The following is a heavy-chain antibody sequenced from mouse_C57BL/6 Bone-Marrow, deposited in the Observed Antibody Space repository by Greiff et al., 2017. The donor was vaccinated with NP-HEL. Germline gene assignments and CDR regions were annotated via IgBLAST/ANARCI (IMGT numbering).Heavy chain of an antibody. V-gene: IGHV2-2*01. Sequence: QVQLQQSGPGLVQPSQSLYITCTVSGFSLTSYGVHWVRQSPGKGLEWLGVIWRGGSTDSYAAFISRLSISKDNSKSQVFFKMNSLQADDTAIYYCARMEITWFAYWGQGTLVTVSA. CDR2: IWRGGST. J-gene: IGHJ3*01. CDR3: ARMEITWFAY. D-gene: IGHD2-4*01. CDR1: GFSLTSYG.